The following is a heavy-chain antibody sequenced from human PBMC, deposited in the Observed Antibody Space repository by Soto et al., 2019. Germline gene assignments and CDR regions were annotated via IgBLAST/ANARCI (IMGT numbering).Heavy chain of an antibody. J-gene: IGHJ6*02. Sequence: PGGSLRLSCAASGFTFSSYAMHWVRQAPGKGLEWVAVISYDGSNKYYADSVKGRFTISRDNSKNTLYLQMNSLRAEDTAVYYCARDYVRQEYSSSSGFISSGMDVWGQGTTVTVSS. CDR1: GFTFSSYA. D-gene: IGHD6-6*01. CDR3: ARDYVRQEYSSSSGFISSGMDV. V-gene: IGHV3-30-3*01. CDR2: ISYDGSNK.